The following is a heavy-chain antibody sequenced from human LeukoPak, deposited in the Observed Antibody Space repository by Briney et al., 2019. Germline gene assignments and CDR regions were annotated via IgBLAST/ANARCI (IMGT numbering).Heavy chain of an antibody. J-gene: IGHJ4*02. D-gene: IGHD2-8*01. Sequence: ASETPSLTCTVSDSSIRSIYWAWFRQPPGKGLEWIGTVFHLQTVRTYSNPSLESRVSMSLDTSQNQFSLNLTSVTAADTALYFCGRVLNAPKLLDSWGQGTLVTVSS. CDR1: DSSIRSIY. CDR3: GRVLNAPKLLDS. CDR2: VFHLQTVRT. V-gene: IGHV4-38-2*02.